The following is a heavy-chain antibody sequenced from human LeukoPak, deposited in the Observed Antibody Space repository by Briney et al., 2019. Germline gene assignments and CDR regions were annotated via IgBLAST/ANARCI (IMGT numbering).Heavy chain of an antibody. V-gene: IGHV1-18*01. D-gene: IGHD6-19*01. CDR2: ISAYNGNT. CDR3: ARSDQWLAKCWFDP. Sequence: ASVKVSCKPSGYTFTSYGISWVRQAPGQGLEWMGWISAYNGNTNYAQNLQVRVTMTTDTSTSTAYMELRGLISDDTAVYFCARSDQWLAKCWFDPWGQGTLVTVSS. J-gene: IGHJ5*02. CDR1: GYTFTSYG.